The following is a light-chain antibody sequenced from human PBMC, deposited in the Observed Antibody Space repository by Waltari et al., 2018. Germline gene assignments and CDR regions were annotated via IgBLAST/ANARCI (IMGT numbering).Light chain of an antibody. CDR2: GAS. CDR1: QSVSSTY. J-gene: IGKJ5*01. V-gene: IGKV3-20*01. CDR3: TQYDSSPLIT. Sequence: EIVLTQSPGTLSLSPGERATLSCRASQSVSSTYLSRYQQTPGQAPRLLIYGASSRATSIPDRFSGSVSGTDFTLSISRLDAEGFAVYYCTQYDSSPLITSGQGTRLELK.